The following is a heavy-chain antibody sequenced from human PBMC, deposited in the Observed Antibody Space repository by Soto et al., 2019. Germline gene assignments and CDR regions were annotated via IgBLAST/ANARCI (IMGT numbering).Heavy chain of an antibody. V-gene: IGHV4-30-2*01. CDR1: GGSIITGDFS. CDR2: IYHEGST. Sequence: SETLSLTCAVSGGSIITGDFSWNWIRQPPGKGLEWVGYIYHEGSTYYNPSLKGRATISVDRSKNYFSLKLSSVTAADTGVYFCARDRSPSGYPNYDPWGQGTLVT. CDR3: ARDRSPSGYPNYDP. J-gene: IGHJ5*02. D-gene: IGHD3-22*01.